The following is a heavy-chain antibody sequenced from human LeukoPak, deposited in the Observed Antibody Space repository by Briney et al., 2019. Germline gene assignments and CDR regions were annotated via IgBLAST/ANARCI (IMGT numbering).Heavy chain of an antibody. D-gene: IGHD1-7*01. Sequence: PSETLSLTCTVSGGSIRSSSHYWGWIRQPPGKGLEWIGNIYYSGNTYYKSSLKSRVTISVDTSNNQFSLKLTSVTAADAAVYYCARGSDWNLWYGWFGPWGQGALVTVSS. CDR3: ARGSDWNLWYGWFGP. J-gene: IGHJ5*02. CDR1: GGSIRSSSHY. V-gene: IGHV4-39*07. CDR2: IYYSGNT.